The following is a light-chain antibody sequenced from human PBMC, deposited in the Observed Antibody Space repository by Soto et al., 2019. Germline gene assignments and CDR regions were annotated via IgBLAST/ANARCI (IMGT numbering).Light chain of an antibody. CDR3: QHANSFPIT. J-gene: IGKJ3*01. CDR1: QDILSW. V-gene: IGKV1-12*01. CDR2: ASS. Sequence: DIQMTQSPSSVSASVGDRVTITCRASQDILSWLAWYQQKPGEAPRLLIYASSNLQSGVPSRFSGSGSGTDFTLTISSLQPEYFATYYCQHANSFPITFGPGTRVDIK.